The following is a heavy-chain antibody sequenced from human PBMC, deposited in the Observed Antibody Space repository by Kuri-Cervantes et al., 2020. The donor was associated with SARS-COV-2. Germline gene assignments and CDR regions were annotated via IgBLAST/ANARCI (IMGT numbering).Heavy chain of an antibody. Sequence: GSLRLSCAVYGGSFSGYYWSWIRQPPGKGLEWIGEINHSGSTNYNPSLKSRVTISVDTSKNQFSLKLSSVTAADTAIYYCARVSSYQLLSGGFDYWGQGTLVTVSS. CDR3: ARVSSYQLLSGGFDY. D-gene: IGHD2-2*01. J-gene: IGHJ4*02. V-gene: IGHV4-34*01. CDR1: GGSFSGYY. CDR2: INHSGST.